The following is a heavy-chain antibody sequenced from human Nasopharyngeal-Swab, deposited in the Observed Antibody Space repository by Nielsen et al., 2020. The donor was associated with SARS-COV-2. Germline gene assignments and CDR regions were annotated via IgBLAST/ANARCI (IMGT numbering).Heavy chain of an antibody. Sequence: ASVNVSRQASGYTFTSYGISWVRQAPGQGLEWMGWISAYNGNTNYAQKLQGRVTMTTDTSTSTAYMELRSLGSDDTAVYYCARDLLAAADYWGQGTLVTVSS. D-gene: IGHD6-13*01. CDR3: ARDLLAAADY. CDR1: GYTFTSYG. J-gene: IGHJ4*02. V-gene: IGHV1-18*01. CDR2: ISAYNGNT.